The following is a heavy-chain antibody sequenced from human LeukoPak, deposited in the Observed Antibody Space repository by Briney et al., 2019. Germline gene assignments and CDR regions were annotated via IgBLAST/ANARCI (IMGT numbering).Heavy chain of an antibody. Sequence: ASVKVSCKASGYTFTSYAMNWVRQAPGQGLEWMGWINTNTGNPTYAQGFTGRFVFSLDTSVSTAYLQISSLKAEDTAVYYCAREDPKAILTPRGFDYWGQGTLVTVSS. J-gene: IGHJ4*02. V-gene: IGHV7-4-1*02. CDR2: INTNTGNP. CDR1: GYTFTSYA. CDR3: AREDPKAILTPRGFDY. D-gene: IGHD3-9*01.